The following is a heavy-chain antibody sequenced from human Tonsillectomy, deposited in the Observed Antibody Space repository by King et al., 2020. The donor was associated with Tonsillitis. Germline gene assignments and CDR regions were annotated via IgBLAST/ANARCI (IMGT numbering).Heavy chain of an antibody. CDR2: ISGSAGST. CDR1: GFTFSSYA. V-gene: IGHV3-23*04. CDR3: AKLGFSSGWYGYFDY. Sequence: VQLVESGGGLVQPGGSLRLSCAASGFTFSSYAMTWVRQAPGKGLEWVSAISGSAGSTYYADSVKGRFTISRDNYKNTLYLQMNSLRAEDTAVYYCAKLGFSSGWYGYFDYWGQGTLVTVSS. D-gene: IGHD6-19*01. J-gene: IGHJ4*02.